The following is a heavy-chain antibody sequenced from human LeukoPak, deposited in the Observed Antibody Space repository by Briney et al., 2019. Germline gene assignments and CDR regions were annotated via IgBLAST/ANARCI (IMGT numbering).Heavy chain of an antibody. CDR3: ARGVYYDFWRRGNWFDP. CDR2: IYYSGST. CDR1: GGSISSGDYY. V-gene: IGHV4-30-4*02. D-gene: IGHD3-3*01. Sequence: SETLSLTCTVSGGSISSGDYYWSWIRQPPGKGLEWIGYIYYSGSTYYNPSLKSRVTISVDTSKNQFSLKLSSVTAADTAVYYCARGVYYDFWRRGNWFDPWGQGTLVTVSS. J-gene: IGHJ5*02.